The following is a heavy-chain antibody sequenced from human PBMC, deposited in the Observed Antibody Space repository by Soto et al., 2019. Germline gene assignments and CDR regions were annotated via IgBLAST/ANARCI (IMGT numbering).Heavy chain of an antibody. Sequence: QVQLQESGPGLVHPSQTLSLTCTVSGGSIRTASYYWSWIRRVPGKGLEWIGYIFYSGSTYYHPSLKSRTTMSVDTSKNQFSLEVKSVTAADTGIYYCARTFRLRVVTFDNLGKGTQVSVSS. CDR2: IFYSGST. V-gene: IGHV4-31*03. J-gene: IGHJ4*02. CDR3: ARTFRLRVVTFDN. CDR1: GGSIRTASYY. D-gene: IGHD3-10*01.